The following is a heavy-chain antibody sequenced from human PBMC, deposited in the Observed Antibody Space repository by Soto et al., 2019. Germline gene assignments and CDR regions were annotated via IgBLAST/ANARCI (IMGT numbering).Heavy chain of an antibody. Sequence: SETLSLTCSVSGASIRGDYWSWIRQPPGRGLEWIGHVYYTGSANYNPSLKSRVTMSVDKSKNQFSLRLTSVTAADTAVYYCARLFYTHTYNNCFDPGGQGTPVTVPS. V-gene: IGHV4-59*08. CDR3: ARLFYTHTYNNCFDP. J-gene: IGHJ5*02. CDR1: GASIRGDY. CDR2: VYYTGSA. D-gene: IGHD2-2*02.